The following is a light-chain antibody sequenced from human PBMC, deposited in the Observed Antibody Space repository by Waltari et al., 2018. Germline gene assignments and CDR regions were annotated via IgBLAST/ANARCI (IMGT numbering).Light chain of an antibody. CDR1: QSVGRS. V-gene: IGKV3-20*01. J-gene: IGKJ1*01. Sequence: EIVLTQSPGTMSLSPGERATLSCRASQSVGRSLVWYQQKPGKAPRLLIYGASTRATGIPDRFSGSGSVTDFSLTVSRLEPEGFELYYCQHNVRLPVTFGQGTKVEIK. CDR2: GAS. CDR3: QHNVRLPVT.